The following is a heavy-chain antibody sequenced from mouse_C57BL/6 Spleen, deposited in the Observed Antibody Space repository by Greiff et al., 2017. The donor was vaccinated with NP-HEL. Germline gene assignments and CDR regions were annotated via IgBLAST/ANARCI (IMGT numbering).Heavy chain of an antibody. CDR3: ARRGNYYGSSYEALFDY. J-gene: IGHJ2*01. Sequence: VQLQESGAELVKPGASVKISCKASGYAFSSYWMNWVKQRPGKGLEWIGQIYPGDGDTNYNGKFKGKATLTADKSSSTAYMQLSSLTSEASAVYFCARRGNYYGSSYEALFDYWGQGTTLTVSS. V-gene: IGHV1-80*01. CDR2: IYPGDGDT. D-gene: IGHD1-1*01. CDR1: GYAFSSYW.